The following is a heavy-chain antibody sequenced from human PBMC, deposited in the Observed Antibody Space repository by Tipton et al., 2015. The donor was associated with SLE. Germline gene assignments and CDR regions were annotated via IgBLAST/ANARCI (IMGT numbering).Heavy chain of an antibody. V-gene: IGHV4-4*07. J-gene: IGHJ4*02. Sequence: LALTCTVSGGSISGYYWSWIRQPAGKGLEWIGRVYSSGSTIYNPSIKSRITLSLDTSKNQFSLRVNSVTAADTAVYYCARGGGSYYDYWGQGTLVTVSP. D-gene: IGHD1-26*01. CDR2: VYSSGST. CDR3: ARGGGSYYDY. CDR1: GGSISGYY.